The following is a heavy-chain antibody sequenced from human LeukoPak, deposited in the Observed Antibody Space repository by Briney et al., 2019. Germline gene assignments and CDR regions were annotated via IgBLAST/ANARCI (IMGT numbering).Heavy chain of an antibody. CDR3: ARVEDIVVVPAYYGMDV. Sequence: GGSLRLSCAASGFTFSSYAMLWVRQAPGKGLEWVAVIWYDGSNKYYADSVKGRFTISRDNSKNTLYLQMNSLRAEDTAVYYCARVEDIVVVPAYYGMDVWGQGTTVTVSS. V-gene: IGHV3-33*08. CDR1: GFTFSSYA. CDR2: IWYDGSNK. J-gene: IGHJ6*02. D-gene: IGHD2-2*01.